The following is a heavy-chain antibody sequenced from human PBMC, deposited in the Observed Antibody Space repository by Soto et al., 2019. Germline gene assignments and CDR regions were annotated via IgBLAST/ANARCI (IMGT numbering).Heavy chain of an antibody. Sequence: PSETLSLTCTVSGGFISSGGYYWSWIRQHPGKGLEWIGYIDYRGSTDYSPSLKSRVTISVDTSKNQFSLKLSSVTAADMAVYYCARVGGTERDCSGGSCYVAFDIWGQGTMVTVSS. V-gene: IGHV4-31*03. D-gene: IGHD2-15*01. CDR2: IDYRGST. J-gene: IGHJ3*02. CDR3: ARVGGTERDCSGGSCYVAFDI. CDR1: GGFISSGGYY.